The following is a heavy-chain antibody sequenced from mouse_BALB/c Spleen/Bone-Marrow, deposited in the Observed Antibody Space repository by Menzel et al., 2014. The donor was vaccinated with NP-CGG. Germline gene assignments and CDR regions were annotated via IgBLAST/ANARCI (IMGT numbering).Heavy chain of an antibody. J-gene: IGHJ2*01. CDR1: GYTFTSYY. D-gene: IGHD2-4*01. V-gene: IGHV1S81*02. Sequence: QVQLQQSGAELVKPGASVKLSCKASGYTFTSYYMYWVKQRPGQGLEWIGEINPSNGGTNFNEKFKSKATLTVDKSSSTAYMQLSSLTSEDSAVYYYTRSTMITYFDYWGQGTTLTVSS. CDR3: TRSTMITYFDY. CDR2: INPSNGGT.